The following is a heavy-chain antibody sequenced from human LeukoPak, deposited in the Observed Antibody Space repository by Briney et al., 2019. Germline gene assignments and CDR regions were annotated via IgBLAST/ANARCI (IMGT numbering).Heavy chain of an antibody. CDR1: GGSIRSSSYY. CDR2: IYYSGST. Sequence: AETLSLTYTVSGGSIRSSSYYWGWIRQPPAKGLEWIGSIYYSGSTYYNPSLKSRVTISVDTSKNQFSLKLSSVTAADTAVYYCARDLTRVTDAFDIWGQGTMVTVSS. CDR3: ARDLTRVTDAFDI. V-gene: IGHV4-39*07. J-gene: IGHJ3*02. D-gene: IGHD5-18*01.